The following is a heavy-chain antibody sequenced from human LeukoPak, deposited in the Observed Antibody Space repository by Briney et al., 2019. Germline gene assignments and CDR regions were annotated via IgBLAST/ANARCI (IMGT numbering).Heavy chain of an antibody. CDR1: GFTFGDNA. V-gene: IGHV3-49*04. D-gene: IGHD6-19*01. CDR2: IRSKTYGETT. Sequence: GRSLRLSCTASGFTFGDNAMTWVRQAPGRGLEWVGFIRSKTYGETTEYAASVKGRFTISRDDSKSIAYLQMNSLESEDTAVYYCTRGIAKTGMNCWGQGTLVTVSA. CDR3: TRGIAKTGMNC. J-gene: IGHJ4*02.